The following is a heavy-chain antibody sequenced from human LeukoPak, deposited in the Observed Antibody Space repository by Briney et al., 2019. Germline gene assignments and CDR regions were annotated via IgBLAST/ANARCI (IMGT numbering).Heavy chain of an antibody. J-gene: IGHJ4*02. Sequence: GGTLRLSCAASGFTFSSYGMSWVRQAPGKGLEWVSAISGSGGSTYYADSVKGRFTISRDNSKNTLYLQMNSLRAEDTAVYYCAKAEHSTTTRRYYYDSSGYGPVDYWGQGTLVTVSS. D-gene: IGHD3-22*01. CDR1: GFTFSSYG. V-gene: IGHV3-23*01. CDR2: ISGSGGST. CDR3: AKAEHSTTTRRYYYDSSGYGPVDY.